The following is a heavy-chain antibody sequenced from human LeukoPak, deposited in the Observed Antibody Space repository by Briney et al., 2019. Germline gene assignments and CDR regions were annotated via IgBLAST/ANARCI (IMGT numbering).Heavy chain of an antibody. CDR3: ARWNSRTSSYFDH. D-gene: IGHD2-2*01. J-gene: IGHJ4*02. V-gene: IGHV1-2*02. Sequence: ASVKVSCKASGYTFTGYYMHWVRQAPGQGLEWMGWINPNSGGTNYAQKFQGRVTMTRDTSISTAYMELSRLRSDDTAVYYCARWNSRTSSYFDHWGQGTLVTVSS. CDR1: GYTFTGYY. CDR2: INPNSGGT.